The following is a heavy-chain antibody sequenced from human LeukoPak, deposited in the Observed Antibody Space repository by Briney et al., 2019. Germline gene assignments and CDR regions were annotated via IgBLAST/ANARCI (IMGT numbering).Heavy chain of an antibody. J-gene: IGHJ2*01. Sequence: PSQTLSLTCTVSGGSISSGDYYWSWIRQPPGKGLEWIGYIYYSGSTYYNPSLKSRVTISVDTSKNQFSLKLSSVTAADTAVYYCARDAWDSSGYYPWSYFDLWGRGTLVTVSS. CDR1: GGSISSGDYY. D-gene: IGHD3-22*01. CDR3: ARDAWDSSGYYPWSYFDL. CDR2: IYYSGST. V-gene: IGHV4-30-4*01.